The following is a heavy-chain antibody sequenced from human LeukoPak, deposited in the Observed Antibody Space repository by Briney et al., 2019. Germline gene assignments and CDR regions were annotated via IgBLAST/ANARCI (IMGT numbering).Heavy chain of an antibody. CDR3: ARAAHYYYYLDV. J-gene: IGHJ6*03. V-gene: IGHV1-46*01. CDR2: INPSGGST. Sequence: ASVKVSCKASGYTFTSYYMYWVRQAPGQGLEWMGIINPSGGSTRYAQKFQGRVTMTRDMSTSTVYMELSRLKSDDTAVYYCARAAHYYYYLDVWGKGTTVTVS. CDR1: GYTFTSYY.